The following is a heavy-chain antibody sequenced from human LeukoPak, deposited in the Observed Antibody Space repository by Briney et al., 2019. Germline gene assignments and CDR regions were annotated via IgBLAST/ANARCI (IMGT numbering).Heavy chain of an antibody. Sequence: ASVKVSCKASGCTFTSSPVQWLRQPRGQRRDWIGSSVVGSGNTNYEQKFQERVNVNRNMSTSTAYMELSRLRSEDTAVYDCAADHEGDPPGSWGQGTLVIVSS. CDR2: SVVGSGNT. CDR3: AADHEGDPPGS. J-gene: IGHJ4*02. CDR1: GCTFTSSP. V-gene: IGHV1-58*01. D-gene: IGHD2-21*02.